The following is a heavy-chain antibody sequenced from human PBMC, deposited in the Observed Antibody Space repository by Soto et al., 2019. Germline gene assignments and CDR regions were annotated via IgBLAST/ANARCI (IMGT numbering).Heavy chain of an antibody. CDR1: GFTFSSYA. V-gene: IGHV3-23*01. Sequence: EVQLLESGGGLVQPGGSLRLSCAASGFTFSSYAMSWVRQAPGKGLEWVSTISGGGDGAYYADSVKGHFTISRDNSKNTLDLQMNSLRAEDTAIYYCAKKGLGSLKTYCSGSGCHYAFDIWGQGTMVTVSS. CDR3: AKKGLGSLKTYCSGSGCHYAFDI. CDR2: ISGGGDGA. D-gene: IGHD2-15*01. J-gene: IGHJ3*02.